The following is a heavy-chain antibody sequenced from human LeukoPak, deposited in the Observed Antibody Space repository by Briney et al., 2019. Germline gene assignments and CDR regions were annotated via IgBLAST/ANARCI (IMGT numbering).Heavy chain of an antibody. D-gene: IGHD3-3*02. J-gene: IGHJ4*02. V-gene: IGHV3-23*01. CDR1: GFTFSSYA. CDR2: ISGSGGIT. Sequence: GGSLRLSCAASGFTFSSYAMSWVRQAPGKGLEWVSDISGSGGITYYADSVKGRFTISRDNSKNTLYLQMNRLRAEDPAVYYCAKDRSIFGVVTHYFDYWGQGTLVTVSS. CDR3: AKDRSIFGVVTHYFDY.